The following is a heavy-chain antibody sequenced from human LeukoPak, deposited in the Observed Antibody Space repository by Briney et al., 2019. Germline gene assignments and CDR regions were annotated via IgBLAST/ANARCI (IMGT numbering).Heavy chain of an antibody. CDR3: ARGKGPIRC. Sequence: SETLSLTCAVYGGSFSGYYWSWIRQPPGKGLEWIGEINHSGSTNYNPSLKSRVTISVDTSKNQFSLKLSSVTAADTAVYYCARGKGPIRCWGQGTLVTVSS. V-gene: IGHV4-34*01. D-gene: IGHD3-10*01. CDR1: GGSFSGYY. CDR2: INHSGST. J-gene: IGHJ4*02.